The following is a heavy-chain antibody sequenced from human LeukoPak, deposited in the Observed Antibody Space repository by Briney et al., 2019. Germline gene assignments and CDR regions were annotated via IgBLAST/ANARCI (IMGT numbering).Heavy chain of an antibody. CDR2: INPNSGGT. Sequence: ASVKVSCKASGYTFTGYYIHWVRQAPGQGLEWMGWINPNSGGTNYAQKFQGRVTMTRDTSISTAYMELSRLRSDDTAVYYCARVSYYDSSGYDYWGQETLVTVSS. V-gene: IGHV1-2*02. J-gene: IGHJ4*02. D-gene: IGHD3-22*01. CDR3: ARVSYYDSSGYDY. CDR1: GYTFTGYY.